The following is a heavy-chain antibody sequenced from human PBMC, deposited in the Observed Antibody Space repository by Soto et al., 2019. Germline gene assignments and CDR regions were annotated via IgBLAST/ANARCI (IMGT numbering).Heavy chain of an antibody. CDR1: GETFSISA. Sequence: SVRGSCKTAGETFSISAISWGRQDTGQGLEWMGGIIPIFGTANYAQKFQGRVTITADKSTSTAYMELRSLRSDDTAVYYCSRKVRYRYGFGVAYFAYWGKGTLVPVSS. V-gene: IGHV1-69*06. CDR2: IIPIFGTA. D-gene: IGHD5-18*01. CDR3: SRKVRYRYGFGVAYFAY. J-gene: IGHJ4*02.